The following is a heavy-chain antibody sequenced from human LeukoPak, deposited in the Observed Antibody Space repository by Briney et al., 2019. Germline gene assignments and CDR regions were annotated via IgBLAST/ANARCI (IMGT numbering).Heavy chain of an antibody. D-gene: IGHD4-17*01. CDR3: ARDRDGDYVDY. CDR2: ISGSGGST. CDR1: GFTFSSYA. V-gene: IGHV3-23*01. Sequence: GGSLRLSCAASGFTFSSYAMSWVRQAPGKGLEWVSAISGSGGSTYYADSVTGRFTISRDNAKNSLYLQMSSLRAEDTAVYYCARDRDGDYVDYWGQGTLVTVSS. J-gene: IGHJ4*02.